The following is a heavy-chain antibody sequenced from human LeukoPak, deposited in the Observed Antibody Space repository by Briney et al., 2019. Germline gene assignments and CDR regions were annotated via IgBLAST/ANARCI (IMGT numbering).Heavy chain of an antibody. CDR2: IIPIFGTA. D-gene: IGHD6-13*01. CDR1: GGTFSSYA. J-gene: IGHJ6*03. CDR3: ARDRALSSPFNYYYYMDV. Sequence: SVKVSCKASGGTFSSYAISWVRQAPGQGLEWMGGIIPIFGTANYAQKFQGRVTITADESTSTAYMELSSLRSEDTAVYYCARDRALSSPFNYYYYMDVWGKGTTVTVSS. V-gene: IGHV1-69*13.